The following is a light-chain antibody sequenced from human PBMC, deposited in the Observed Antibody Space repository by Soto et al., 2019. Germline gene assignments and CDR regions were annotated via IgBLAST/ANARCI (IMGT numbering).Light chain of an antibody. J-gene: IGKJ2*01. CDR2: APS. V-gene: IGKV1-39*01. CDR3: QHSYSTPYT. Sequence: DIQMTQSPSSLSASVGDRVTITCRASQSISSYLNWYQQKPGKAPKLLIYAPSSLQSGVPSRFSVSGSGTDFTLTISSLQPEDFATYYCQHSYSTPYTFGQGTKLEIK. CDR1: QSISSY.